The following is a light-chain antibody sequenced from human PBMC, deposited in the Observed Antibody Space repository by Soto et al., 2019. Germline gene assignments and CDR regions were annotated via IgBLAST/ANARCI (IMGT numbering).Light chain of an antibody. CDR2: TGS. CDR1: QAIDSW. Sequence: DIQMTQSPSSVSASVGDRVTITCRARQAIDSWLAWYQQKPGEAPKLLIFTGSLLHSGVPPRFSRSGSGTDFTLTISSLQPEDFATYYCQQTLSFPPTFGQGTKV. CDR3: QQTLSFPPT. V-gene: IGKV1-12*01. J-gene: IGKJ1*01.